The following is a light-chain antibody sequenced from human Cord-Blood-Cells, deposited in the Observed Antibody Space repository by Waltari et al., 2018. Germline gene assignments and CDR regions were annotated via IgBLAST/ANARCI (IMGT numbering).Light chain of an antibody. CDR3: QQRSNWLT. V-gene: IGKV3-11*01. CDR1: QSVSSY. Sequence: EIVLTQSPATLSLSPGERATLARRASQSVSSYLAWYQQKPGQAPRLLIYDASNRATVIPARFSGSGSGTDFTLTISSLEPEDFAVYYCQQRSNWLTFGGGTKVEIK. J-gene: IGKJ4*01. CDR2: DAS.